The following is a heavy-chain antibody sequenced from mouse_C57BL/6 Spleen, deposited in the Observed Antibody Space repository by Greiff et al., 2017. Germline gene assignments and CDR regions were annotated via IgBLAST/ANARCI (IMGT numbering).Heavy chain of an antibody. CDR1: GYSITSGYD. CDR2: ISYSGST. V-gene: IGHV3-1*01. Sequence: DVKLQESGPGIVKPSQSLSLTCNVTGYSITSGYDWHWIRHFPGNKLEWMGYISYSGSTNYNPSLKSRISITHDTSKNHFFLKLNSVTTEDTATYYCARSYDYGAMDYWGQGTSVTVSS. J-gene: IGHJ4*01. CDR3: ARSYDYGAMDY. D-gene: IGHD2-4*01.